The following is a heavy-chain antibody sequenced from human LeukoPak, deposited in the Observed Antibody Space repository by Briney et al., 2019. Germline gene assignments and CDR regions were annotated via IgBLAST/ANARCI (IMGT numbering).Heavy chain of an antibody. CDR1: GFTFSYYG. J-gene: IGHJ4*02. D-gene: IGHD3-9*01. CDR3: AKVARSYYDILTGYDY. V-gene: IGHV3-30*18. Sequence: GGSLRLSCAASGFTFSYYGMHWVRQAPGKGLEWVAVISYDGSNKYYADSVKGRFTISRDNSKNTLYLQMNSLRTEDTAVYYCAKVARSYYDILTGYDYWGQGTLVTVSS. CDR2: ISYDGSNK.